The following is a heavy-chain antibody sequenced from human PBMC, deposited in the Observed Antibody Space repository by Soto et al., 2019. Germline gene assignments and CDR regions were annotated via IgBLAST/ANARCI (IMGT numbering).Heavy chain of an antibody. D-gene: IGHD1-7*01. Sequence: QVQLVESGGGVVQPGRSLRLSGAASGFTFSSYAMHWVRQAPGNGLELVSVISYDGSNNYYADSVKGRFTISRDNSKNTLYLQMNSLRAEDTAVYYCARRTGTTFPTIRRYYYYGMDVWGQGTTVTVSS. V-gene: IGHV3-30-3*01. J-gene: IGHJ6*02. CDR3: ARRTGTTFPTIRRYYYYGMDV. CDR1: GFTFSSYA. CDR2: ISYDGSNN.